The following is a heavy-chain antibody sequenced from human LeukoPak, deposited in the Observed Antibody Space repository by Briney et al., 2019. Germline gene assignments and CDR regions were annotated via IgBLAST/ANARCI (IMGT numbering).Heavy chain of an antibody. CDR3: ARILLAARPSFPDY. V-gene: IGHV3-74*01. CDR1: GFTSNDYW. J-gene: IGHJ4*02. CDR2: INSDGSIT. Sequence: GGSLRLSCAASGFTSNDYWMHWVRQAPGKGLVWVSRINSDGSITSYADSVKGRFTISRDNAKNMLYLQMNSLRVEDTAVYYCARILLAARPSFPDYWGQGTLVTVSS. D-gene: IGHD6-6*01.